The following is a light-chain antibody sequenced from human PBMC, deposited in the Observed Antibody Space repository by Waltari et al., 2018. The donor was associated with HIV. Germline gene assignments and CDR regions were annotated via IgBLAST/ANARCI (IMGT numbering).Light chain of an antibody. Sequence: HSTLTQPPSVSGAPGQRITISCAGNMSNLGAGSAVHWYQQFPGSAPNLLIFHNHNRSSGVPDRVSGTKSGPSASLAITGLQTEDEADYYCQSYDASLSGLWVFGGGTRLTVL. V-gene: IGLV1-40*01. J-gene: IGLJ3*02. CDR2: HNH. CDR3: QSYDASLSGLWV. CDR1: MSNLGAGSA.